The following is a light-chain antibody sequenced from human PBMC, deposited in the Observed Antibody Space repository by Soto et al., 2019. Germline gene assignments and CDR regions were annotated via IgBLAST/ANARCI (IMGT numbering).Light chain of an antibody. CDR1: LTICYS. Sequence: DIQMTQSPSSLSASVGDRVTITCRASLTICYSLSWFQQKAGKPPTLLIYGASALQSGVPARFSGSGYGKDFPLNMRNMQREDFATYCCQQSYGTQITFGPETRLEI. V-gene: IGKV1-39*01. J-gene: IGKJ5*01. CDR3: QQSYGTQIT. CDR2: GAS.